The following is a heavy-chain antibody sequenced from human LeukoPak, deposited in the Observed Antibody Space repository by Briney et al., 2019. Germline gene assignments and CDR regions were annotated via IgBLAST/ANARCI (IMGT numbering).Heavy chain of an antibody. CDR1: GGSISSGDYY. Sequence: SEILSLTCTVSGGSISSGDYYWSWIRQPPGKGLEWIGYIYYRGSTYYNPSLKSRVTISVDTSKNQFSLKLSSVTAADTAVYYCARESGIVGATFDYWGQGTLVTVSS. V-gene: IGHV4-30-4*08. D-gene: IGHD1-26*01. CDR3: ARESGIVGATFDY. CDR2: IYYRGST. J-gene: IGHJ4*02.